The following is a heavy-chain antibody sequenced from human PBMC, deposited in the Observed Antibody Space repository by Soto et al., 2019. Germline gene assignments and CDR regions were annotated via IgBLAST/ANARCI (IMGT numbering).Heavy chain of an antibody. CDR2: IYWDGDR. V-gene: IGHV2-5*02. J-gene: IGHJ4*02. CDR3: AHPVPGPLRFAY. CDR1: GFSFNTRGVG. D-gene: IGHD6-19*01. Sequence: QITLKESGPTLLKPPQTLALTCTFSGFSFNTRGVGVAWSRQPPGKALEWLAVIYWDGDRRYSPSLTGRLTITKDMSTMQVVLTMTTVDPVDTGTYSCAHPVPGPLRFAYWCQGALLTFSS.